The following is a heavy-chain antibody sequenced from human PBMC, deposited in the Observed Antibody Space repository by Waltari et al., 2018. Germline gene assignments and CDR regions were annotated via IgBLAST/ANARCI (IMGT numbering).Heavy chain of an antibody. J-gene: IGHJ4*02. CDR1: GFTFISYW. CDR2: IKKDGSEK. D-gene: IGHD1-7*01. V-gene: IGHV3-7*01. CDR3: ARDGGRGTGTPY. Sequence: EVQLVESGGGWVQPGGSLRLSCAASGFTFISYWMSWVRQAPGKGLEWVANIKKDGSEKYYVDSVKGRFTISRDNAKNSLYLQMNSLRAEDTAVYYCARDGGRGTGTPYWGQGTLVTVSS.